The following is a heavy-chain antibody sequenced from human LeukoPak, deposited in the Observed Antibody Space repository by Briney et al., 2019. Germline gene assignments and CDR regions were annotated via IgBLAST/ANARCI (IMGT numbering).Heavy chain of an antibody. CDR2: IIPIFGTA. CDR3: ARSILTYNWFDP. J-gene: IGHJ5*02. CDR1: GGTFSSYA. V-gene: IGHV1-69*13. D-gene: IGHD3-9*01. Sequence: SVKVSCKASGGTFSSYAISWVRQAPGQGLEWMGGIIPIFGTANYAQKFQGRVTNTADESTSTAYMELSSLRSEDTAVYYCARSILTYNWFDPWGQGTLVTVSS.